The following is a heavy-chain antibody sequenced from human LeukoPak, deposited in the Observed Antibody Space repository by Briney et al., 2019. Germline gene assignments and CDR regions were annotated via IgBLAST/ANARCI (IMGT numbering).Heavy chain of an antibody. CDR3: EAPATA. V-gene: IGHV3-7*01. Sequence: GGSLRLSCAVSGFACSSCWMNWVRQAPGKGLEWVATVNEDGTAKFYVDSVKGRFTIFRDNTRSSLDLQMNSLTVEDTAMYYCEAPATAWGQGTLVTVSS. CDR2: VNEDGTAK. CDR1: GFACSSCW. J-gene: IGHJ5*02.